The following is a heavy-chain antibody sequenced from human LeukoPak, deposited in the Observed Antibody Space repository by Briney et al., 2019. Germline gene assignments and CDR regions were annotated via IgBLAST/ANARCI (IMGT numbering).Heavy chain of an antibody. V-gene: IGHV3-23*01. D-gene: IGHD6-25*01. CDR3: AKDHSGDFGWFDP. Sequence: GGSLRLSCAASGFTFSSYAMSWVRQPPGKGLEWVSPINGSGGSTYYADSVKGRFTITRDNTKNTLYLQMNSLRAEDTAVYYCAKDHSGDFGWFDPWGQGTLVTVSS. J-gene: IGHJ5*02. CDR2: INGSGGST. CDR1: GFTFSSYA.